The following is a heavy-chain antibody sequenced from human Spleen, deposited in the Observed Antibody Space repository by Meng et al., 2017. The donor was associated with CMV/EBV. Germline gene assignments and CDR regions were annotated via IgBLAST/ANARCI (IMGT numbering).Heavy chain of an antibody. D-gene: IGHD1-7*01. Sequence: VSGVCVSESAYFWAWIRQPPGKGLEWIGSIYYSETTCYKPSLKSRVTISIDTSKNLFSLKLTSVTAEDTAVYYCARVSPTITGTTDYWGQGMLVTVSS. J-gene: IGHJ4*02. CDR1: GVCVSESAYF. CDR2: IYYSETT. V-gene: IGHV4-39*07. CDR3: ARVSPTITGTTDY.